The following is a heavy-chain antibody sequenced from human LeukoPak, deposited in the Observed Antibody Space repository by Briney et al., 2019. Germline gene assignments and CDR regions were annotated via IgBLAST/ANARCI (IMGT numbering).Heavy chain of an antibody. V-gene: IGHV3-23*01. D-gene: IGHD3-16*01. CDR1: GFTFSSYA. CDR2: ISGSGGST. CDR3: AKVEGVLRGYYYGMDV. J-gene: IGHJ6*04. Sequence: GGSLRLSCAASGFTFSSYAMSWVRQAPGKGLEWVSAISGSGGSTYYADSVKGRFTISRDNSKNTLYLQMNSLRAEDTAVYYCAKVEGVLRGYYYGMDVWGXGTTVTXSS.